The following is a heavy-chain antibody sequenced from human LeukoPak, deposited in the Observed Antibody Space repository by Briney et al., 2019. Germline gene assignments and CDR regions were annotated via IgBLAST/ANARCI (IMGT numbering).Heavy chain of an antibody. V-gene: IGHV4-59*01. CDR3: AITVTTPYYYYMDV. J-gene: IGHJ6*03. D-gene: IGHD4-17*01. CDR2: IYYSGST. Sequence: PSETLSLTCTVSGGSISSYYWSWIRQPPGKGLEWIGYIYYSGSTNYNPSLKSRVTISVDTSKNQFSLKLSSATAADTAVYYCAITVTTPYYYYMDVRGQGTTVTVSS. CDR1: GGSISSYY.